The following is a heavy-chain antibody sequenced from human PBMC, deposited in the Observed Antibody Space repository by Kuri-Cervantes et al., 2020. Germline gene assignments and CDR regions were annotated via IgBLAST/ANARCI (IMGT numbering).Heavy chain of an antibody. J-gene: IGHJ6*02. CDR3: ARDPFAIAAWGDYYYGMDV. D-gene: IGHD6-6*01. Sequence: GGSLRLSCAASGFTFSDYYMSWIRQAPGKGLEWVSDITSGGTIYYADSVKGRFTISRDNAQNSLYLQMTSLRAEDTAVYYCARDPFAIAAWGDYYYGMDVWGQGTTVTVSS. V-gene: IGHV3-11*04. CDR2: ITSGGTI. CDR1: GFTFSDYY.